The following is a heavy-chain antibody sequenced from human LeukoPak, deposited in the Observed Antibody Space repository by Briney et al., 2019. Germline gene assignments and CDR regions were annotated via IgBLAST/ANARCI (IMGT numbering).Heavy chain of an antibody. D-gene: IGHD3/OR15-3a*01. V-gene: IGHV3-23*01. CDR1: GFTFNNYV. CDR3: ARDGLVVSFDY. CDR2: ISSTGGST. J-gene: IGHJ4*02. Sequence: GGSLRLSCAASGFTFNNYVMNWVRQAPGKGLEWVSVISSTGGSTYYADSVKGRFTISRDNSKNTLYLQMNSLRAEDTAMYYCARDGLVVSFDYWGQGTLVTVSS.